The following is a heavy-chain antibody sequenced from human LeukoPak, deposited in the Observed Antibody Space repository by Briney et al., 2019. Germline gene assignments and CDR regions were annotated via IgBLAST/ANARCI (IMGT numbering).Heavy chain of an antibody. V-gene: IGHV3-48*03. CDR3: ARDWYGDSYFDD. D-gene: IGHD4-17*01. Sequence: GGSLRLSCAASGFTFSSYEMNWVCQAPGKGLEWVSYISSSGSTIYYADSVKGRFTISRDNAKNSLYLQMNSLRAEDTAFYYCARDWYGDSYFDDWGRGTLVIVSS. CDR1: GFTFSSYE. J-gene: IGHJ4*02. CDR2: ISSSGSTI.